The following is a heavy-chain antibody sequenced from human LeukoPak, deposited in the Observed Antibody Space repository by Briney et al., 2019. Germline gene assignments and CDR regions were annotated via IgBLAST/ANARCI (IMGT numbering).Heavy chain of an antibody. CDR3: ATVYNETDAFDI. CDR2: IYYSGST. D-gene: IGHD5-24*01. J-gene: IGHJ3*02. Sequence: SETLSLTCTVSGGSISSYYWSWIRQPPGKGLEWIGYIYYSGSTNYNPSLKSRVTISVDTSKNQFSLKLSSVTAADTAVYYCATVYNETDAFDIWGQGTMVTVPS. V-gene: IGHV4-59*01. CDR1: GGSISSYY.